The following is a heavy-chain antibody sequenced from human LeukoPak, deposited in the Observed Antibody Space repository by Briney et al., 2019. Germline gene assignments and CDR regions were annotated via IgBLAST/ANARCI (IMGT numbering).Heavy chain of an antibody. CDR3: ARGLGRMSPSLDY. J-gene: IGHJ4*02. CDR1: GESFSYNY. CDR2: INHSGRV. D-gene: IGHD2-8*01. V-gene: IGHV4-34*01. Sequence: PSDTLSLTRAVSGESFSYNYWTWVRQPPRKGLEWIGDINHSGRVNYRPSLKSRVTISVDTSKSQFSLKLSAVTAADTAVYYCARGLGRMSPSLDYWGQGSLVTVSS.